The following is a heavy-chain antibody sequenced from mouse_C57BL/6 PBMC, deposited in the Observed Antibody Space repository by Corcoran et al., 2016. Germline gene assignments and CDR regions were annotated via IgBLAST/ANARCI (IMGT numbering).Heavy chain of an antibody. J-gene: IGHJ1*03. CDR2: INPNNGGT. Sequence: EVQLQQSGPELVKPGASVKISCKASGYTFTDYYMNWVKQSHGKSLEWIGDINPNNGGTSYNQKFKGKATLTVDKSSSTAYMELRSLTSEDSAVYYCARPLPVGYFDVWGTGTTVTVSS. V-gene: IGHV1-26*01. CDR1: GYTFTDYY. D-gene: IGHD1-1*01. CDR3: ARPLPVGYFDV.